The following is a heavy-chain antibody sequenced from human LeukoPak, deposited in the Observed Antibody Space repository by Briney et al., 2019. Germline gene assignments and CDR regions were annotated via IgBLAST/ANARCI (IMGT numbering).Heavy chain of an antibody. CDR2: MNPNSGNT. J-gene: IGHJ6*03. Sequence: ASVKVSSKASVYTFTSYDINWVRQATGQGLEWMGWMNPNSGNTGFAQKFQGRVTMTRNTSISTAYMEPSSLRSEDTAVYYCARGPTQVVVLGYYYMDVWGKGTTVTVSS. CDR1: VYTFTSYD. CDR3: ARGPTQVVVLGYYYMDV. D-gene: IGHD2-2*01. V-gene: IGHV1-8*01.